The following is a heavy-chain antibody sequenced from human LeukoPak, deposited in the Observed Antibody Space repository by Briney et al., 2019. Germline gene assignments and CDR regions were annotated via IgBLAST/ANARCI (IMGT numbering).Heavy chain of an antibody. CDR3: AKGATSADCSVLDY. V-gene: IGHV3-48*03. J-gene: IGHJ4*02. D-gene: IGHD2-21*02. Sequence: GGSLRLSCAASGFTFTSYEMNWVRQAPGKGLEWVAYISSSGSTRYYADSVKGRFTISRDNANNSLYLQMDSLRAEEKAVYYCAKGATSADCSVLDYWGQGTLVTVSS. CDR1: GFTFTSYE. CDR2: ISSSGSTR.